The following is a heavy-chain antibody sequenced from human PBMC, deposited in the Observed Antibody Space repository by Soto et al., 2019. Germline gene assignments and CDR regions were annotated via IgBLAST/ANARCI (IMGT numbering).Heavy chain of an antibody. CDR1: GGFIRRKSYY. J-gene: IGHJ5*02. CDR2: INYSGST. D-gene: IGHD3-16*01. V-gene: IGHV4-39*07. CDR3: ARVRGDYHNWFDP. Sequence: SEDCCHACSVSGGFIRRKSYYLGRVREPPGKGLEWIGSINYSGSTHYNPSLKSRVSISVDTSKNQFSLRLSSVAAADTAVYYCARVRGDYHNWFDPWGQGTLVTVSS.